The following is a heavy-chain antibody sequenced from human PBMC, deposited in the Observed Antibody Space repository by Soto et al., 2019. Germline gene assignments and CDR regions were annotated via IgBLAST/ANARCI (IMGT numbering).Heavy chain of an antibody. J-gene: IGHJ6*03. CDR2: IYPGDSDT. Sequence: GESLKISCKGSGYSFTSYWIGWVRQMPGKGLEWMGIIYPGDSDTRYSPSFQGQVTISADKSISTAYLQWSSLKASDTAMYYCARNIAVAPRSFGYYYYYMDVWGKGTTVTVSS. CDR1: GYSFTSYW. CDR3: ARNIAVAPRSFGYYYYYMDV. V-gene: IGHV5-51*01. D-gene: IGHD6-19*01.